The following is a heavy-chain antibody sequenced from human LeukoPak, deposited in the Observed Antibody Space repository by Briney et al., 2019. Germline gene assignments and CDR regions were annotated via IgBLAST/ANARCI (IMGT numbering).Heavy chain of an antibody. D-gene: IGHD4-17*01. CDR1: GYTFTAFY. J-gene: IGHJ4*02. Sequence: GASVKVSCKASGYTFTAFYMHWVRQAPGQGLEWMGWINPNSGGTNYAQKFQGWVTMTRDTSISTAYMELSRLRSDDTAVYYCVRAHYGDYGGYYFDYWGQGTLVTFSS. V-gene: IGHV1-2*04. CDR2: INPNSGGT. CDR3: VRAHYGDYGGYYFDY.